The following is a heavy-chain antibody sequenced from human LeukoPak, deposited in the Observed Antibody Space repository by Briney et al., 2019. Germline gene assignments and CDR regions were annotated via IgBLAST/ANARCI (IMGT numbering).Heavy chain of an antibody. D-gene: IGHD2-15*01. J-gene: IGHJ4*02. V-gene: IGHV4-31*03. CDR3: ASSGCSGGSCSIDY. CDR2: IYYSGST. CDR1: GGSISSGGYY. Sequence: SQTLSLTCTVSGGSISSGGYYWSWIRQHPGKGLEWIGYIYYSGSTYYNPSLKSRVTISVDTSKNQFSLKLSSVTAADTAVYYCASSGCSGGSCSIDYWGQGTLVTVSS.